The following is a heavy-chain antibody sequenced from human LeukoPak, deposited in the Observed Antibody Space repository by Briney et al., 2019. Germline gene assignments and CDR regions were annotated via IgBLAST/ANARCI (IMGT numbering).Heavy chain of an antibody. D-gene: IGHD6-13*01. V-gene: IGHV3-48*03. CDR2: ITSSGSTT. Sequence: GRSLRLSCAAPGFTFSSYEMSWVRHAPGKGLEWVLYITSSGSTTYYVDSVKGRFTISRDNAKNSLYLQMNSLRAEDTAVYYCARALPSRRYFFDYWGQGTLVTVSS. J-gene: IGHJ4*02. CDR1: GFTFSSYE. CDR3: ARALPSRRYFFDY.